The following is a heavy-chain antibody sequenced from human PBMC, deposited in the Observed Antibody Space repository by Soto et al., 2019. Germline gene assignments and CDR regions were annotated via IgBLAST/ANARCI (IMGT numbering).Heavy chain of an antibody. J-gene: IGHJ4*02. CDR2: MNPNSGNT. CDR3: ARGRYFDWPYDFDY. CDR1: GYTFTSYD. Sequence: ASVKVSCKASGYTFTSYDINWVRQATGQGLEWMGWMNPNSGNTGYAQKFQGRVTMTRNTSISTAYMELSSLRSEDTAVYYCARGRYFDWPYDFDYWGQGTLVTVSS. D-gene: IGHD3-9*01. V-gene: IGHV1-8*01.